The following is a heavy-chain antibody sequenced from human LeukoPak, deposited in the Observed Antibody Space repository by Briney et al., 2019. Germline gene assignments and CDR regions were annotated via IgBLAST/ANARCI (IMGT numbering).Heavy chain of an antibody. CDR3: ARDKWVKAGSSWLHYAMDV. J-gene: IGHJ6*02. V-gene: IGHV4-30-4*01. D-gene: IGHD6-13*01. Sequence: SQTLSLTCTVSGGSIRSDDSYWTWMRQTPGTGLEWIGYMYYSGSTYFNPSLKSRVSISEDTSKSQISLKLTSVTAADTAVYYCARDKWVKAGSSWLHYAMDVWGQGTTVIVSS. CDR1: GGSIRSDDSY. CDR2: MYYSGST.